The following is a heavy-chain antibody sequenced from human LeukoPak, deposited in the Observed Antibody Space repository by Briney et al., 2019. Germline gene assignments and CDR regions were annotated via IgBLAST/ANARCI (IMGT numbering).Heavy chain of an antibody. CDR3: ARHFEAYSYGYFDY. CDR1: GGSISSGDYY. V-gene: IGHV4-30-4*01. D-gene: IGHD5-18*01. J-gene: IGHJ4*02. Sequence: PSETLSLTCTVSGGSISSGDYYWSWIRQPPGKGLGWIGYIYYSGSTYYNPSLKSRVTISVDTSKNQFSLKLSSVTAADTAVYYCARHFEAYSYGYFDYWGQGTLVTVSS. CDR2: IYYSGST.